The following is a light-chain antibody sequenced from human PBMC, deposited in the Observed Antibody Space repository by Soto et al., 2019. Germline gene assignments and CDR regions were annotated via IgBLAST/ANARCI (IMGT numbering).Light chain of an antibody. CDR1: SGHSNYA. CDR2: LNSDGIH. J-gene: IGLJ1*01. CDR3: QTWGTGIQV. Sequence: QSVRAQSPSASASLGASVKLTCTLSSGHSNYAIAWHQQQPEKGPRYLMKLNSDGIHSKGDGIPDRFSGSSSGAERYLTISSLQSEDEADYYCQTWGTGIQVFGTGTKLTVL. V-gene: IGLV4-69*01.